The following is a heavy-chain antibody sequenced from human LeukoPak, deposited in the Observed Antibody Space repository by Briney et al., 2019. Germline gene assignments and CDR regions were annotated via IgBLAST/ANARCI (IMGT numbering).Heavy chain of an antibody. CDR3: ARDPSGYGDYPAGYFDY. J-gene: IGHJ4*02. D-gene: IGHD4-17*01. V-gene: IGHV4-59*01. CDR2: IYYSGST. CDR1: GGSISSYY. Sequence: SETLSLTCTVSGGSISSYYWSWIRQPPGKGLEWIGYIYYSGSTNYNPSLKSRVTISVDTSKNQFSLKLSSVTAADTAVYYCARDPSGYGDYPAGYFDYWGQGTLVTVSS.